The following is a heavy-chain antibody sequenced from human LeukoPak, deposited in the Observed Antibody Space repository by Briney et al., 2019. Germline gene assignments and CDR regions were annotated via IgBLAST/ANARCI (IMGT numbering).Heavy chain of an antibody. J-gene: IGHJ5*02. V-gene: IGHV1-2*02. CDR1: GYTFTGYY. CDR2: INPNSGGT. CDR3: ARGSITIFGVVPTPFDL. Sequence: ASVKVSCKASGYTFTGYYMHWVRQAPGQGLEWMGWINPNSGGTNYAQKFQGRVTMTRDTSISTAYMELSRLRSDDTAVYYCARGSITIFGVVPTPFDLWGQGTLVTVSS. D-gene: IGHD3-3*01.